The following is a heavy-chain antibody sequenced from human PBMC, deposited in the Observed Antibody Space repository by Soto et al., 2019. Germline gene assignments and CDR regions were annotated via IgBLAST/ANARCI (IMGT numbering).Heavy chain of an antibody. V-gene: IGHV1-18*04. CDR3: ARETYYFGSGTYDDGMDV. CDR2: ISIYNDNT. J-gene: IGHJ6*02. CDR1: GFTFTSYG. Sequence: ASVKVSCKASGFTFTSYGISWVRQAPGQGLEWMAWISIYNDNTKYAQKFQGRITMTTDTSTSTAYMELRSPRSDDTAVYYCARETYYFGSGTYDDGMDVWGQGTTVTVSS. D-gene: IGHD3-10*01.